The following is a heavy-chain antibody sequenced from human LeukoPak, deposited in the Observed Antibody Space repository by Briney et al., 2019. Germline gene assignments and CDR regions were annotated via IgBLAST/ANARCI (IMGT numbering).Heavy chain of an antibody. V-gene: IGHV3-23*01. CDR2: ISGSGGST. CDR1: GFTFSSYA. D-gene: IGHD3-10*01. J-gene: IGHJ3*02. CDR3: AKGSGSYYDAFDI. Sequence: GGSLRLSCAASGFTFSSYAMSWVRQAPGKGLEWVSAISGSGGSTYYADSVKGRFTISRDNSRNTLYLQMNSLRAEDTAVYYCAKGSGSYYDAFDIWGQGTMVTVSS.